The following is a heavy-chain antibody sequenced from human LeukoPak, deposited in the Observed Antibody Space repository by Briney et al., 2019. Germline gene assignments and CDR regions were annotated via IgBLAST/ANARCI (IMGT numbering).Heavy chain of an antibody. J-gene: IGHJ1*01. CDR2: IKRDGSEG. CDR3: ARDWNGNDHDTWL. Sequence: GGSLRLSCVGSGFTFSNYWMSWVRQAPGKGLEWVGNIKRDGSEGNYVDSVKGRFTISRDNAENSVYLQMNSLRAEDTAVYYCARDWNGNDHDTWLWGQGTQVTVSS. CDR1: GFTFSNYW. V-gene: IGHV3-7*01. D-gene: IGHD3-3*01.